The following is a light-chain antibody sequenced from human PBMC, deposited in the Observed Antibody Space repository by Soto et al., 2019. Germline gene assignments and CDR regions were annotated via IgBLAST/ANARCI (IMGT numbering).Light chain of an antibody. V-gene: IGLV1-44*01. CDR3: AAWADSLNGEVV. Sequence: QSVLTQPPSASGTPGQRVTISCSGSSSNIGSNSVNWYQQLPGTAPKLLIYSTNQRPSGVPDRFSGSKSDTSASLAISGLQSEDEADYYCAAWADSLNGEVVFCGGTKLTVL. CDR1: SSNIGSNS. CDR2: STN. J-gene: IGLJ2*01.